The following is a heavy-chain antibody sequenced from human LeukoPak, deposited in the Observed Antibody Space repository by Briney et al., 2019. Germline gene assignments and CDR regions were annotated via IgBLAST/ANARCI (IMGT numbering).Heavy chain of an antibody. CDR2: ITYNGGNT. V-gene: IGHV3-23*01. J-gene: IGHJ3*02. D-gene: IGHD3-22*01. CDR1: GFTFSSYA. CDR3: ARGGGGSGYSFPFDI. Sequence: GGSLRLSCAASGFTFSSYAMSWVRQAPGKGLEWVSTITYNGGNTYYADSVKGRFTISRENAKNPLYLQMNSLIGGDTAVYYCARGGGGSGYSFPFDIWGQGTMVTASS.